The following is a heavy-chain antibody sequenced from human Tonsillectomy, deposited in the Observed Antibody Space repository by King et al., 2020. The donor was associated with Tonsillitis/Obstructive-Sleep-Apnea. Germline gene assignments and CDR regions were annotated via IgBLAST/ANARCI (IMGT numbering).Heavy chain of an antibody. D-gene: IGHD3-10*01. CDR3: ARHGSGSYYDLYYYMDV. V-gene: IGHV5-51*01. Sequence: QLVQSGAEVKKPGESLKISCKGSGYSFTSYWIGWVRQMPGKGLEWMGLIYPGDSDMRYSPSFQGRVTISADKSISTAYLQWSSLKASDTAMYYCARHGSGSYYDLYYYMDVWGKGTTVTVSS. CDR2: IYPGDSDM. CDR1: GYSFTSYW. J-gene: IGHJ6*03.